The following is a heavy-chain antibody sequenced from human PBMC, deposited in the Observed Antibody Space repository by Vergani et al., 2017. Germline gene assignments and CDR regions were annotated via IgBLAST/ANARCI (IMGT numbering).Heavy chain of an antibody. V-gene: IGHV3-13*01. Sequence: EVQLVESGGGLVQPGGSLRLSCAASGFTFSTYDMHWVRQATGKGLEWVSAIGTAGDTYYPGSVKGRFTISRDNAKNTLYLPMNSLRAEDTAVYYCARDLLPNYDFWSGYSHAYYYYYGMDVWRQGTTVTVSS. CDR3: ARDLLPNYDFWSGYSHAYYYYYGMDV. CDR2: IGTAGDT. J-gene: IGHJ6*02. D-gene: IGHD3-3*01. CDR1: GFTFSTYD.